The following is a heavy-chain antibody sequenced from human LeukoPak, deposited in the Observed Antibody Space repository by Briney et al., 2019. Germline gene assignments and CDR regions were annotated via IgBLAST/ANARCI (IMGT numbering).Heavy chain of an antibody. CDR1: GYTLTELS. CDR3: ATDSAVLEAYDAFDI. D-gene: IGHD2-15*01. Sequence: ASVKVSCKVSGYTLTELSMHCVRQAPGKGLEWMGGFDPEDGETIYAQKFQGRVTMTEDTSTDTAYMELSSLRSEDTAVYYCATDSAVLEAYDAFDIWGQGTMVTVSS. V-gene: IGHV1-24*01. J-gene: IGHJ3*02. CDR2: FDPEDGET.